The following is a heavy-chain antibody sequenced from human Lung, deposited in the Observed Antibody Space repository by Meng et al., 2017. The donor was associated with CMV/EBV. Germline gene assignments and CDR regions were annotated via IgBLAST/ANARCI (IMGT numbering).Heavy chain of an antibody. Sequence: GESLKISCAASGFTFDDYAMHWVRQAPGKGLEWVSLISWDGGSTYYVDSVKGRFTISRDNSKNSLYLQMNSLRAEDTALYYCAKDIFGGSYSSSSDGMDVWGQGAXVTVYS. V-gene: IGHV3-43D*03. CDR3: AKDIFGGSYSSSSDGMDV. J-gene: IGHJ6*02. CDR1: GFTFDDYA. CDR2: ISWDGGST. D-gene: IGHD6-6*01.